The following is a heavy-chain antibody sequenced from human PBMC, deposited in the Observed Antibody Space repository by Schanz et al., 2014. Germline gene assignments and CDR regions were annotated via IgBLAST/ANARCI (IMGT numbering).Heavy chain of an antibody. J-gene: IGHJ6*02. V-gene: IGHV1-3*04. CDR3: AREEGWGIAAAGPKHYYYGMDV. CDR1: EYSFTSYS. CDR2: INTGSGDT. D-gene: IGHD6-13*01. Sequence: QVHLVQSGAEVKRPGASVKVSCKASEYSFTSYSMHWVRQAPGQRLEWMGWINTGSGDTKYSQNFQGRVTITRDTSASTAYMELSSLRSEDTAVYYCAREEGWGIAAAGPKHYYYGMDVWGQGTTVTVSS.